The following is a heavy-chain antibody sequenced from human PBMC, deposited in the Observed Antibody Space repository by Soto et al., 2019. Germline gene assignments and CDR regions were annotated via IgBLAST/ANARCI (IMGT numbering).Heavy chain of an antibody. CDR3: ARQDSSSWYAKLFGMDV. CDR1: GGSISSSSYY. CDR2: IYYSGST. Sequence: SETLSLTCTVSGGSISSSSYYWGWIRQPPGKGLEWIGSIYYSGSTYYNPSLKSRVTISVDTSKNQFSLKLSSVTAADTAVYYCARQDSSSWYAKLFGMDVWGQGTTVTVSS. D-gene: IGHD6-13*01. J-gene: IGHJ6*02. V-gene: IGHV4-39*01.